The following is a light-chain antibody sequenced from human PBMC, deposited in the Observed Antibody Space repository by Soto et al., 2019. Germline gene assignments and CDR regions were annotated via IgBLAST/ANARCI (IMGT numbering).Light chain of an antibody. V-gene: IGKV1-5*03. CDR3: QHYNSYSPT. J-gene: IGKJ1*01. Sequence: DIQLTQSPSFLSASVGERVTITCRASQGISSYLAWYQLKPGKAPKLLIYKASTLKSGVPSRFSGSGSGTEFTLTISSLQPDDFATYYCQHYNSYSPTFGQGTKVDIK. CDR1: QGISSY. CDR2: KAS.